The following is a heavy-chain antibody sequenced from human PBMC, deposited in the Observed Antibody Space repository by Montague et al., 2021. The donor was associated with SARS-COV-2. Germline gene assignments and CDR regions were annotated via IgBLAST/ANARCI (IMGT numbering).Heavy chain of an antibody. V-gene: IGHV4-59*08. CDR1: GGSINNFF. CDR3: VRTVTPGSGDP. CDR2: IYFIGNT. J-gene: IGHJ5*02. Sequence: SETLSLTCTVSGGSINNFFWSWIRQPPGNGLEWIGYIYFIGNTNSNPSLASRVTMSVDKSRNQFSLKLTSVTAADTAVYYCVRTVTPGSGDPWGQGTMVTVSS. D-gene: IGHD6-25*01.